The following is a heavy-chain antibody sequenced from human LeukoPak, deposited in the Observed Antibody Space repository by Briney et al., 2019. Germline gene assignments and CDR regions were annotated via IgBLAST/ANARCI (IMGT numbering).Heavy chain of an antibody. CDR3: ARSRYNLDY. V-gene: IGHV3-33*01. CDR2: IRYDGSNE. Sequence: GGSLRLSCAASGFTFSSYDMHWVRQAPGKGPEWVAIIRYDGSNENYAEFVKGRFTISRDNSKKTLYLQMNSLRAEDTAAYYCARSRYNLDYWGQGTLVTVSS. D-gene: IGHD5-24*01. CDR1: GFTFSSYD. J-gene: IGHJ4*02.